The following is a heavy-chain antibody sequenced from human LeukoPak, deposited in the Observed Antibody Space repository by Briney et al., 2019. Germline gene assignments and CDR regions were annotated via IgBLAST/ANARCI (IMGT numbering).Heavy chain of an antibody. CDR3: AKDEGGHGGARGYFDY. J-gene: IGHJ4*02. CDR2: ISGSGDNT. D-gene: IGHD3-10*01. CDR1: GFTFDSYA. Sequence: PGGSLRLSCAASGFTFDSYAMTWVRQAPGKGLKWVSAISGSGDNTYYAESVKGRFTISRDTSKNTLYLQMNNLRAEDTALYYCAKDEGGHGGARGYFDYWARGPLVTVP. V-gene: IGHV3-23*01.